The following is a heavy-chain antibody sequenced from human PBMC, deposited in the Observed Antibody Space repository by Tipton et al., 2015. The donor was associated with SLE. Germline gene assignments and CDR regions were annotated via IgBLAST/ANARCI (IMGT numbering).Heavy chain of an antibody. J-gene: IGHJ4*02. D-gene: IGHD1-26*01. V-gene: IGHV3-7*01. CDR2: IKQDGSER. CDR1: GFTFGDSA. Sequence: SLRLSCTASGFTFGDSAMTWFRQTPGKGLEWVANIKQDGSERYYADSVEGRFAISRDNAKNTLYLQMNSLRAEDTAVYYCARYSSGSLDSWGQGTLVTVSS. CDR3: ARYSSGSLDS.